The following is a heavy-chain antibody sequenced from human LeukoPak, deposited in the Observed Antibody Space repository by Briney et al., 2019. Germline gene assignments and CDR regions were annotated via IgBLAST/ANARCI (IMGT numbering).Heavy chain of an antibody. CDR1: GYTFTGYY. Sequence: WASVKVSCKASGYTFTGYYMHWVRQAPGQGLEWMGWINPNSGGTNYAQKFQGRVTMTRDTSISTAYMELSRLRSDDTAVYYCARERGDYYGSGSYLYYWGQGTLVTVSS. J-gene: IGHJ4*02. D-gene: IGHD3-10*01. CDR2: INPNSGGT. V-gene: IGHV1-2*02. CDR3: ARERGDYYGSGSYLYY.